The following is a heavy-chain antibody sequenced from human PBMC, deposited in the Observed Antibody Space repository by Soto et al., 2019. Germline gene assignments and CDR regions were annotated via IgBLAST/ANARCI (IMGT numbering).Heavy chain of an antibody. Sequence: QVQLVQSGAEVKKPGASVTVSCETSGYTFSSIGISWVRQAPGQGLEWMGWISPHKGDTYYAQRLQGRVIMTTDTSTSTAYMELRSLRSDDTAVYFCARDLDGSGSYYTNYWGQGTLVTVSS. CDR3: ARDLDGSGSYYTNY. CDR2: ISPHKGDT. CDR1: GYTFSSIG. D-gene: IGHD3-10*01. J-gene: IGHJ4*02. V-gene: IGHV1-18*01.